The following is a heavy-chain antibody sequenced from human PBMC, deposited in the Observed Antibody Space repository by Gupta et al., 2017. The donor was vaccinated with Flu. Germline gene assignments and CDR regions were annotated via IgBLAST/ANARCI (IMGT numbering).Heavy chain of an antibody. J-gene: IGHJ1*01. V-gene: IGHV4-34*01. Sequence: QVQLQQWGAGLLKPSETLSLTCAVYGGSFSGYYWSWIRQPPGKGLEWIGEINHSGSTNYNPSLKRRVTISVDTSKNQFSLKLSSVTAADTAVYYCARVVVSRWMYSSGWYGYFQHWGQGTLVTVSS. CDR2: INHSGST. CDR3: ARVVVSRWMYSSGWYGYFQH. D-gene: IGHD6-19*01. CDR1: GGSFSGYY.